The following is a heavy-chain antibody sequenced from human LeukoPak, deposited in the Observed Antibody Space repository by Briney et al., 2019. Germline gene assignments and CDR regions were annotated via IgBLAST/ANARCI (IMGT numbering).Heavy chain of an antibody. D-gene: IGHD3-22*01. CDR3: ARALNYYDSSGHFDY. Sequence: SETLSLTCAVYGGSFSGYYWSWIRQPPGKGLEWIGSIYYSGSTYYNPSLKSRVTISVDTSKNQFSLKLSSVTAADTAVYYCARALNYYDSSGHFDYWGQGTLVTVSS. J-gene: IGHJ4*02. V-gene: IGHV4-34*01. CDR2: IYYSGST. CDR1: GGSFSGYY.